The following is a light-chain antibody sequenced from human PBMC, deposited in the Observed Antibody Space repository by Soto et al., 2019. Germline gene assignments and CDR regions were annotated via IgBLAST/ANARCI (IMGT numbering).Light chain of an antibody. CDR2: AAS. CDR1: SSLTSTY. J-gene: IGKJ2*01. CDR3: QQFGSSPYT. V-gene: IGKV3-20*01. Sequence: EIVLTQSPGTLSLSPGERATLSCRTSSSLTSTYLAWYQQKPGQAPRPLIYAASSRATGIPDRFSGSGSGTDFTLTISRLDPEDFAVYYCQQFGSSPYTFGQGTKLEIK.